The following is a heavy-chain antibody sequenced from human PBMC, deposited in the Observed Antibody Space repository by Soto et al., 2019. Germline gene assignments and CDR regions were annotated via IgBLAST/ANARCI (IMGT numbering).Heavy chain of an antibody. CDR1: GGSISSSDYY. J-gene: IGHJ5*02. CDR3: TEVGLERGFDP. Sequence: QVQLQESGPGLVKPSQTLSLTCTVSGGSISSSDYYWSWIRQPPGKGLEWIGYIYYSGSTYYNPSLKCRVTISVDTSKNQFSLKLSSVTAADTAVYYCTEVGLERGFDPWGQGTLVTVSS. V-gene: IGHV4-30-4*01. CDR2: IYYSGST. D-gene: IGHD1-1*01.